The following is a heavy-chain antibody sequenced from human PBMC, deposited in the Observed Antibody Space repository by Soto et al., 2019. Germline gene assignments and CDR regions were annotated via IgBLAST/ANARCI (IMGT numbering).Heavy chain of an antibody. Sequence: SETLSLTCAASGYSISSGYYWGWIRQPPGKGLEWIGSIYHSGSTYYNPSLKSRVTISVDTSKNQFSLKLSSVTAADTAVYYCARVYGDYVQHENWFDPWGQGTLVTVSS. V-gene: IGHV4-38-2*01. D-gene: IGHD4-17*01. CDR2: IYHSGST. J-gene: IGHJ5*02. CDR1: GYSISSGYY. CDR3: ARVYGDYVQHENWFDP.